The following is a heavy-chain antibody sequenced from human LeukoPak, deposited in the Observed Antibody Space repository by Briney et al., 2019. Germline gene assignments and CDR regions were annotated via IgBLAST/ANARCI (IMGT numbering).Heavy chain of an antibody. V-gene: IGHV3-30*02. CDR1: GFTFSSYG. J-gene: IGHJ5*02. D-gene: IGHD3-10*01. CDR2: IRYDGSNK. Sequence: GGSLRLSCAASGFTFSSYGMHWVRQAPGKGLEWVAFIRYDGSNKYYADSVKGRFTISRDNSKNTLYLQMNSLRAEDTAVYYCARDPSIRGVIYWFDPWGQGTLVTVSS. CDR3: ARDPSIRGVIYWFDP.